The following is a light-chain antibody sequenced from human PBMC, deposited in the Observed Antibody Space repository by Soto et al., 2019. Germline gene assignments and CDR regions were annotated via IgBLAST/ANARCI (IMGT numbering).Light chain of an antibody. Sequence: QSVLTQPASVSGSPGQSITISCTVTISDVGSYNYVSWYQQYPGKAPKLMIYDVSTRPSGVSDRFSGSKSGNTASLTISGLRAEDEADYYCGSYTTSSNYVFGTGTKV. J-gene: IGLJ1*01. V-gene: IGLV2-14*03. CDR2: DVS. CDR3: GSYTTSSNYV. CDR1: ISDVGSYNY.